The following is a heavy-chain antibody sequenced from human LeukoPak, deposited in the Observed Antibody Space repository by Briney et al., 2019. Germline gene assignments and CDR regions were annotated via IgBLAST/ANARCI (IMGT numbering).Heavy chain of an antibody. V-gene: IGHV3-53*05. J-gene: IGHJ4*02. CDR1: GFTVSPNY. CDR2: IYTDDAT. CDR3: AKDIGIYSYGYAFDY. Sequence: PGGSLRLSCAASGFTVSPNYMNWVRQAPGKGLEWVSVIYTDDATYYADSVKGRFTISRDNSKNTLYLQMNSLRAEDTAVYYCAKDIGIYSYGYAFDYWGQGTLVTVSS. D-gene: IGHD5-18*01.